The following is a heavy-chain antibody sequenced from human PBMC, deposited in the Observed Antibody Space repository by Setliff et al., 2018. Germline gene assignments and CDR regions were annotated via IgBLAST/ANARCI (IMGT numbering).Heavy chain of an antibody. Sequence: PGESLKISCRASGYNFANYWIGWVRQMPGKGLEWMAIIYPDDSDSRHSPSFQGQVTISADKSISTAYLQWSSLKASDTAMYYCARSRSNFWSGYFNWFDPWGQGTLVTVSS. J-gene: IGHJ5*02. D-gene: IGHD3-3*01. CDR1: GYNFANYW. CDR2: IYPDDSDS. V-gene: IGHV5-51*01. CDR3: ARSRSNFWSGYFNWFDP.